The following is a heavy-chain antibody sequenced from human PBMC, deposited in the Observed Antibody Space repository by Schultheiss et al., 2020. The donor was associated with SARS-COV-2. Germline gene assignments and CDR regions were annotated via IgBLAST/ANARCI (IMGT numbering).Heavy chain of an antibody. D-gene: IGHD6-13*01. CDR3: ARVKVGYSSSWYPTHYYGMDV. Sequence: GSLRLSCAASGFTFSSYAMSWVRQAPGKGLEWIGYIYYSGSTYYNPSLKSRVTISVDTSKNQFSLKLSSVTAADTAVYYCARVKVGYSSSWYPTHYYGMDVWGQGTTVTVSS. J-gene: IGHJ6*02. CDR1: GFTFSSYA. V-gene: IGHV4-59*12. CDR2: IYYSGST.